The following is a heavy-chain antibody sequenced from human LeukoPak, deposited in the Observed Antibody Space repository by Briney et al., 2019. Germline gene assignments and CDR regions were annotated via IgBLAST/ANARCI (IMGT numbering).Heavy chain of an antibody. CDR1: GFTFSSYA. Sequence: PGGSLRLSCAASGFTFSSYAMSWVRQAPGKGLEWVSAISGSGGTTYSADSVKGRFTISRDNSKNTLYLQMNSLRAEDTAVYYCAKEGVGAIRQPVDYWGQGTLVTVSS. CDR3: AKEGVGAIRQPVDY. J-gene: IGHJ4*02. V-gene: IGHV3-23*01. CDR2: ISGSGGTT. D-gene: IGHD1-26*01.